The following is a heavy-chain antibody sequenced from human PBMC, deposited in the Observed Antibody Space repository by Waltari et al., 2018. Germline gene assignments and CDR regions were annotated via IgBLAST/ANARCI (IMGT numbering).Heavy chain of an antibody. Sequence: EVQLEQSGAEVKKPGESLKISCNGSGYSFAKYWIGWVRQMPGKGLEGRGGLSPGYYNTKISLSFQGQVTISADTSISTAYLQWSSLKASDTAIYFCARQNIHSYGYGYFDFWGQGTLVTVSS. CDR3: ARQNIHSYGYGYFDF. D-gene: IGHD5-18*01. J-gene: IGHJ4*02. CDR2: LSPGYYNT. V-gene: IGHV5-51*01. CDR1: GYSFAKYW.